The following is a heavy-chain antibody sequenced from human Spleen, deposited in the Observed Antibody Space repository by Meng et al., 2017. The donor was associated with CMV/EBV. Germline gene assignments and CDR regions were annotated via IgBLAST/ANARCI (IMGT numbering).Heavy chain of an antibody. J-gene: IGHJ3*02. D-gene: IGHD1-7*01. CDR3: ASYWNYDDAFDI. CDR2: ISPSSSYI. Sequence: GGSLRLSCAASGFTFSSFTMNWVRQAPGQGLEWVSSISPSSSYIYYADSVKGRFTISRDNGNDSLYLQMNSLRAEDTAVYYCASYWNYDDAFDIWGQGTMVTVS. V-gene: IGHV3-21*01. CDR1: GFTFSSFT.